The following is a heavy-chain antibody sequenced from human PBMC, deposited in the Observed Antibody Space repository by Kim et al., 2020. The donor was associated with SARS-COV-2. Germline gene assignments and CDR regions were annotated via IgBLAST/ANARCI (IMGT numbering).Heavy chain of an antibody. Sequence: ASVKVSCKVSGYTLTELSMHWVRQAPGKGREWMGGFDPEDGETIYAQKFQGRVTMTEDTSTDTAYMELSSLRSEDTAVYYCGTVLAAAVHYCYYRMDVWGQGTTVTVAS. CDR2: FDPEDGET. D-gene: IGHD6-13*01. V-gene: IGHV1-24*01. J-gene: IGHJ6*02. CDR3: GTVLAAAVHYCYYRMDV. CDR1: GYTLTELS.